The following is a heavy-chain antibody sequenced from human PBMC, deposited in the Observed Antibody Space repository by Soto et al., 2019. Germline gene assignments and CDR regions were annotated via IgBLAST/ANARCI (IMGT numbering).Heavy chain of an antibody. Sequence: QVLLVESGGGVVQPGRSLRLSCAASGFTFSDYGLHWVRQAPGKGLEWVAFLSHHSYKKYYAVSVKGRFTVSRDNFKNTLYLQMNSLRTEDTAVYYCAKDWVGGSNRYYLEYWGQGTPVTVSS. CDR3: AKDWVGGSNRYYLEY. V-gene: IGHV3-30*18. CDR2: LSHHSYKK. CDR1: GFTFSDYG. D-gene: IGHD1-26*01. J-gene: IGHJ4*02.